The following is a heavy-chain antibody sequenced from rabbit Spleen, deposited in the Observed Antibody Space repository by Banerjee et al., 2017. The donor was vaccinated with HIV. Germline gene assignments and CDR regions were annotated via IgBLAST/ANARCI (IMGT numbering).Heavy chain of an antibody. D-gene: IGHD8-1*01. J-gene: IGHJ4*01. Sequence: QSLEESGGGLVQPGGSLKLSCKASGFTLSSYYMNWVRQAPGKGLEWIGYIDPIFGITYYANWVNGRFSISRENAQNTVLLQMTSLTAADTATYFCARDGAGGSYFALWGQGTLVTVS. CDR2: IDPIFGIT. V-gene: IGHV1S7*01. CDR1: GFTLSSYY. CDR3: ARDGAGGSYFAL.